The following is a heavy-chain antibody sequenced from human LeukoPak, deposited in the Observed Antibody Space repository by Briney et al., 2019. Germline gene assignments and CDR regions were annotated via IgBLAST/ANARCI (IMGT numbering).Heavy chain of an antibody. CDR1: GFSFSTYG. D-gene: IGHD2-2*01. Sequence: GGSLRLSCAASGFSFSTYGMHWVRQASGKGLEWVALIWYDGSNKYYADSVKGRFTISRDNSKNTLYLQMNSLRAEDTAVYYCARDRGCSSTNCYSLFFHYWGQGTLVTVSS. CDR3: ARDRGCSSTNCYSLFFHY. V-gene: IGHV3-33*01. CDR2: IWYDGSNK. J-gene: IGHJ4*02.